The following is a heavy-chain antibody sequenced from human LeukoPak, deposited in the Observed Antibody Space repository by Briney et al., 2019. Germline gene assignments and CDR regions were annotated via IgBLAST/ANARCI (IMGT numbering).Heavy chain of an antibody. CDR3: AKEGGTVTPSRGAFDI. J-gene: IGHJ3*02. V-gene: IGHV3-11*01. CDR1: GFTFSDYY. D-gene: IGHD4-17*01. CDR2: ISSSGSTI. Sequence: GGSLRLSCAASGFTFSDYYMSWIRQAPGKGLEWVSYISSSGSTIYYADSVKGRFTISRDNAKNSLYLQMNSLRAEDMALYYCAKEGGTVTPSRGAFDIWGQGTMVTVSS.